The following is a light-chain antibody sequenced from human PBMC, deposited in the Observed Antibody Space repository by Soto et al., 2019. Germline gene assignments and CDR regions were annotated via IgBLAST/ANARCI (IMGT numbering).Light chain of an antibody. V-gene: IGKV1-6*02. Sequence: AIQMTQSPSSLSAAVGARVTITCRASQDIRNELGWYQQKPGKAPNLLIYAASSLHTGVPSRFSGSGSGSYFTLTISGLQPDDFATYYCLQDYNYPRTFGRGTKVEVK. J-gene: IGKJ1*01. CDR1: QDIRNE. CDR2: AAS. CDR3: LQDYNYPRT.